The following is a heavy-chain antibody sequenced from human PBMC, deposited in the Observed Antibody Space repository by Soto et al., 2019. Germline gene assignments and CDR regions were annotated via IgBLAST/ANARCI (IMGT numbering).Heavy chain of an antibody. D-gene: IGHD6-13*01. CDR2: IKSKTDGGTT. Sequence: GGSLRLCCAASGFTFSNAWMSWVRQAPGKGLEWVGRIKSKTDGGTTDYAAPVKGRFTISRDDSKNTLYLQMNSLKTEDTAVYYCTTGEEYSSNWYGDYYYYGMDVWGQGTTVTVSS. CDR3: TTGEEYSSNWYGDYYYYGMDV. V-gene: IGHV3-15*01. J-gene: IGHJ6*02. CDR1: GFTFSNAW.